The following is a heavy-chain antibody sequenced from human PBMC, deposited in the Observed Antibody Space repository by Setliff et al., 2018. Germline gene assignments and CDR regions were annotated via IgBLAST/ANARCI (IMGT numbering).Heavy chain of an antibody. J-gene: IGHJ4*02. CDR1: GYSFTDYW. CDR3: ARHRVGNSGYAIPILDF. V-gene: IGHV5-51*01. CDR2: IYPSNSNI. Sequence: GESLTISCKASGYSFTDYWIACVRQMPGKGLEWMGIIYPSNSNIKYSPSFDAQITFSVDKSITTAYLQWSSLKASDTAIYYCARHRVGNSGYAIPILDFWGQGALVTVSS. D-gene: IGHD5-12*01.